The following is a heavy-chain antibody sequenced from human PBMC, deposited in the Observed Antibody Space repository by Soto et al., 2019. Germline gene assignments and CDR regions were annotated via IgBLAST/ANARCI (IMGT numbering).Heavy chain of an antibody. Sequence: PSETLSLTCAVYGGSFSGYYWSWIRRPPGKGLEWIGEINHSGSTNCNPSLKSRVTISVDTSKNQFSLKLSSVTAADTAVYYCARVRSGYRITMVRGVQYNWFDPWGQGTLVTVSS. CDR2: INHSGST. CDR3: ARVRSGYRITMVRGVQYNWFDP. CDR1: GGSFSGYY. V-gene: IGHV4-34*01. J-gene: IGHJ5*02. D-gene: IGHD3-10*01.